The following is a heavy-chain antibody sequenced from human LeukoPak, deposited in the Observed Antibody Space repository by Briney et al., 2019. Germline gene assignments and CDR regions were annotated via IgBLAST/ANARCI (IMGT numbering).Heavy chain of an antibody. D-gene: IGHD6-19*01. CDR2: IIYSGTKK. V-gene: IGHV3-30*04. CDR3: ARDRAYSSGWQLKNYYYGMDV. CDR1: AVTSSSYP. Sequence: AGGSLALYCAASAVTSSSYPQHRDRPAPGLGLPREQVIIYSGTKKYYADSVRGRFTIARDNSKNLLYLEMNSLRGEDTAVYYCARDRAYSSGWQLKNYYYGMDVWGQGTTVTVSS. J-gene: IGHJ6*02.